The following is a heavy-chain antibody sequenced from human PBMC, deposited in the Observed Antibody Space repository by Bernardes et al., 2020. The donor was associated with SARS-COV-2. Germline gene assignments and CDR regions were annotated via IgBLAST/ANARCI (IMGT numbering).Heavy chain of an antibody. J-gene: IGHJ4*02. CDR1: GYTFTGYY. V-gene: IGHV1-2*02. Sequence: ASVKVSCKASGYTFTGYYMHWVRQAPGQGLEWMGWINPNSGGTNYAQKFQGRVTMTRDTSISTAYMELSRLRSDETAVYYCAREMGTDGGVYYYDSSGYEEGFDYWGQGTLVTVSS. CDR2: INPNSGGT. CDR3: AREMGTDGGVYYYDSSGYEEGFDY. D-gene: IGHD3-22*01.